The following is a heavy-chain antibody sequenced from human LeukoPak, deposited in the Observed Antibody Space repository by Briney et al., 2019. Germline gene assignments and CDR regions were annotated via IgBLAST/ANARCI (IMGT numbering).Heavy chain of an antibody. CDR1: GITLSNYG. J-gene: IGHJ4*02. CDR2: ISGSGGST. CDR3: AKRGVVIRVILVGFHKEAYYFDS. V-gene: IGHV3-23*01. D-gene: IGHD3-10*01. Sequence: GGSLRLSCAVSGITLSNYGMIWVRQAPGKGLEWVAGISGSGGSTNYADSVRGRFTISRDNRKNTLYLQVNSLRAEDTAVYFCAKRGVVIRVILVGFHKEAYYFDSWGQGALVTVSS.